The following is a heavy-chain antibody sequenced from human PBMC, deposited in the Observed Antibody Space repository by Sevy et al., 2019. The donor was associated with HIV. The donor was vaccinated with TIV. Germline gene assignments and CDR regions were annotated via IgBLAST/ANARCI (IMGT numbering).Heavy chain of an antibody. J-gene: IGHJ6*02. CDR1: GFTFSNYG. D-gene: IGHD6-19*01. CDR2: VGYDGSNK. V-gene: IGHV3-33*01. Sequence: GGSLRLSCAGSGFTFSNYGMHWVRQAPDKGLEWVAIVGYDGSNKHYTETVKGRFTISRDNSKNMLYLQMNCLRAEDTAVYYCARDKLQSTGSLGDYYYGLDVWGQGTRVTVSS. CDR3: ARDKLQSTGSLGDYYYGLDV.